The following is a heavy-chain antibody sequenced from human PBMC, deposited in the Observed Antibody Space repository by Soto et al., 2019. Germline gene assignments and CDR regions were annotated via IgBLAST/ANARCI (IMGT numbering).Heavy chain of an antibody. CDR2: MWPSGGT. V-gene: IGHV4-4*02. Sequence: PSETLSLTCAVSGVSIGSPNWWTWVRQAPGKGLEWIGEMWPSGGTTYNPSLRNRVTISVDNSKNHLSLTLTSVTAADTAIYYCSRCLHCSNGGRFDPGGQGALVTVSS. J-gene: IGHJ5*02. CDR1: GVSIGSPNW. CDR3: SRCLHCSNGGRFDP. D-gene: IGHD2-8*01.